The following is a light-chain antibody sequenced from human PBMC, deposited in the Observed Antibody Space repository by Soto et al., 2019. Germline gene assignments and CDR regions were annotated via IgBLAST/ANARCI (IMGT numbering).Light chain of an antibody. CDR3: CSYVTTPEI. V-gene: IGLV2-11*01. J-gene: IGLJ1*01. Sequence: QSALAQPRSVSGSPGQLLTISCTGTSSDVDDYRYVSWYQQYPGKAPKLVIYDGTKRPSGVPDRCSGSNSGNTASLTISRFQAEDEADYYCCSYVTTPEIFGTGTKATVL. CDR2: DGT. CDR1: SSDVDDYRY.